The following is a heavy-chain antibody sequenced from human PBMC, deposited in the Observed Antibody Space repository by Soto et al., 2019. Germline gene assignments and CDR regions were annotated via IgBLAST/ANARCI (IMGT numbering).Heavy chain of an antibody. CDR2: INHSGST. D-gene: IGHD1-7*01. CDR3: ARMIVYNWNYGAYYYGMDV. V-gene: IGHV4-34*01. J-gene: IGHJ6*02. Sequence: SETLSLTCAVYGGSFSGYYWSWIRQPPGKGLEWIGEINHSGSTNYNPSLKSRVTISVDTSKNQFSLKLSSVTAADTAVYYCARMIVYNWNYGAYYYGMDVWGQGTTVTVS. CDR1: GGSFSGYY.